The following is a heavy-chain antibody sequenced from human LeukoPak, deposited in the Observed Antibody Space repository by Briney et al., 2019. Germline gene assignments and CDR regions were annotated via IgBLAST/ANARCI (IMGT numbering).Heavy chain of an antibody. Sequence: AGSLTFTCAAYGFTFSGYSWNWVRQAQGKGLEWFTSISSSSSYIYYADSVQGRFTISRDNAKNSLYLQMNSLRAEDTAVYYCARSRYGMDVWGQGTTVTVSS. J-gene: IGHJ6*02. CDR3: ARSRYGMDV. D-gene: IGHD6-25*01. V-gene: IGHV3-21*01. CDR2: ISSSSSYI. CDR1: GFTFSGYS.